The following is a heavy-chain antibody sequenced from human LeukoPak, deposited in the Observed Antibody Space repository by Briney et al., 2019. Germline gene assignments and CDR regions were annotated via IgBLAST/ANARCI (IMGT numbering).Heavy chain of an antibody. CDR1: GYTFTSYD. Sequence: ASVKVSCKASGYTFTSYDINWVRQATGQGLEWMGWMNPNSGNTGYAQKFQGRVTMTRNTSISTAYMELSGLRSEDTAVYYCARGSDYYDSSGYYELDYWGQGTLVTVSS. V-gene: IGHV1-8*01. CDR3: ARGSDYYDSSGYYELDY. J-gene: IGHJ4*02. D-gene: IGHD3-22*01. CDR2: MNPNSGNT.